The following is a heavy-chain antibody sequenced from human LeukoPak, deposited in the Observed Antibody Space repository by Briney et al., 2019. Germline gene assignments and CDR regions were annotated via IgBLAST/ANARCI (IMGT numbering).Heavy chain of an antibody. D-gene: IGHD3-22*01. Sequence: SETLSLTCTVSGGSISSGSYYWSWIRQPAGKGLEWIGRIYSSGSTNYNPSLKSRVTISVDTSKNQFSLKLSSVTAADTAVYYCARDYDSSGSFDYWGQGTLVTVSS. J-gene: IGHJ4*02. CDR1: GGSISSGSYY. CDR2: IYSSGST. CDR3: ARDYDSSGSFDY. V-gene: IGHV4-61*02.